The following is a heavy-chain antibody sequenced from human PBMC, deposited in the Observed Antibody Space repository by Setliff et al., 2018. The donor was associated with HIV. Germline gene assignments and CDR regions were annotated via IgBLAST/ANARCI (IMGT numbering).Heavy chain of an antibody. CDR3: ARRGGITTTVQGPPPFDF. CDR2: VYSSGTT. Sequence: PSETLSLTCAVYGGSFSDHNWSWIRQSLGRGLEWIGHVYSSGTTSYKPSLKSRVTISLDASKNQFSLKLRSVTAADTAVYHCARRGGITTTVQGPPPFDFWGPGTLVTVSS. D-gene: IGHD3-22*01. CDR1: GGSFSDHN. V-gene: IGHV4-59*08. J-gene: IGHJ4*02.